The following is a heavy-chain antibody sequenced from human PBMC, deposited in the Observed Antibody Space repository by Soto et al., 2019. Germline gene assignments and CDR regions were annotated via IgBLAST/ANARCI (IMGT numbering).Heavy chain of an antibody. CDR3: AHIVVAGLGYYFDY. Sequence: QITLKESGPTLVKPTQTLTLTCTFSGFSLSSTRMAVGWIRQPSGKALEWLALIYWDDDKRYSPFLKSRLTITQDTSKNHVVLTMSNMDPVDTARYYCAHIVVAGLGYYFDYWGQGTLVTVSS. CDR2: IYWDDDK. CDR1: GFSLSSTRMA. D-gene: IGHD6-19*01. V-gene: IGHV2-5*02. J-gene: IGHJ4*02.